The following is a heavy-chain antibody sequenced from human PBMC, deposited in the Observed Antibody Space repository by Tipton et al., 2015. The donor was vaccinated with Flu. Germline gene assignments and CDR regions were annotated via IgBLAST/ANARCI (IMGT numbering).Heavy chain of an antibody. V-gene: IGHV4-38-2*01. CDR2: IYPSVST. D-gene: IGHD3-22*01. Sequence: TLSLTCAVSGYSISNGYYWGWIRQPPGRGLEWIGNIYPSVSTYYTPSLKSRVTISVDTSKNQFSLKLSSVTAADTAVYYCARADNSGYYGWPYYFDYWGQGTLVTVSS. J-gene: IGHJ4*02. CDR3: ARADNSGYYGWPYYFDY. CDR1: GYSISNGYY.